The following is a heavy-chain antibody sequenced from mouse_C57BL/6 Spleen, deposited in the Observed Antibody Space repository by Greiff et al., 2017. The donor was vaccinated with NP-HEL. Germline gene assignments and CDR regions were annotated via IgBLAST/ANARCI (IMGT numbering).Heavy chain of an antibody. V-gene: IGHV5-12*01. CDR2: ISNGGGST. D-gene: IGHD4-1*01. CDR3: ARRRDWDYFDY. Sequence: EVKLMESGGGLVQPGGSLKLSCAASGFTFSDYYMYWVRQTPEKRLEWVAYISNGGGSTYYPDTVKGRFTISRDNAKNTLYLQMSRLKSEDTAMYYCARRRDWDYFDYWGQGTTLTVSS. CDR1: GFTFSDYY. J-gene: IGHJ2*01.